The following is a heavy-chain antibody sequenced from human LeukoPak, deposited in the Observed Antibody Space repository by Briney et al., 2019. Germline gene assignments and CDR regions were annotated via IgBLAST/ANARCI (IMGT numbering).Heavy chain of an antibody. CDR3: ARVGCSSTSCLYYYYYYGMDV. J-gene: IGHJ6*02. D-gene: IGHD2-2*01. CDR1: GFTFSSYA. CDR2: ISGSGGST. V-gene: IGHV3-23*01. Sequence: GGSLRLSCAASGFTFSSYATSWVRQAPGKGLEWVSAISGSGGSTYYADSVKGRFTISRDDSKNTLYLQMNSLRAEDTAVYYCARVGCSSTSCLYYYYYYGMDVWAKGPRSPSP.